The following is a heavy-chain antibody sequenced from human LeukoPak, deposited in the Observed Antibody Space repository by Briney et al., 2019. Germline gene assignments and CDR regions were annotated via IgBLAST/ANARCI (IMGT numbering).Heavy chain of an antibody. Sequence: ASVKVSCKASGYTFTGYYIHWVRQAPGQGLEWMGWINPNSGGTNYAQKFQGRVTMTRDTSISTAYMELSRLRSDDTAVYYCARDTAMVKAGGLSDYWGQGTLVTVSS. V-gene: IGHV1-2*02. CDR2: INPNSGGT. CDR3: ARDTAMVKAGGLSDY. J-gene: IGHJ4*02. D-gene: IGHD5-18*01. CDR1: GYTFTGYY.